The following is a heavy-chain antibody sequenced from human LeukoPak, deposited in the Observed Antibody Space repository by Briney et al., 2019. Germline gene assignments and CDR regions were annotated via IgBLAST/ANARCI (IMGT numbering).Heavy chain of an antibody. D-gene: IGHD1-1*01. V-gene: IGHV3-48*04. CDR1: GFPFSSYS. CDR3: ARCTTGRTFGSLREIKRSREIDY. J-gene: IGHJ4*02. Sequence: PGGSLRLSCAASGFPFSSYSMNWVRQAPGKGLEWVSYISSSNSTIYFADSVKGRFTISRDNAKNSLYLQMNSLRVEDTAVYYCARCTTGRTFGSLREIKRSREIDYWGQGTLVTVSS. CDR2: ISSSNSTI.